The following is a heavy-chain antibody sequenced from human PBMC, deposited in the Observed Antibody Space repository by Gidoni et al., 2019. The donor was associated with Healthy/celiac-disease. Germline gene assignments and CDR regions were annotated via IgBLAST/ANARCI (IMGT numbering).Heavy chain of an antibody. V-gene: IGHV1-2*04. CDR1: GNTFTGYY. D-gene: IGHD6-19*01. CDR2: INPNSGGT. J-gene: IGHJ6*02. Sequence: QVQLVQSGAEVKKHGASVKVSCKASGNTFTGYYMHWVRQAPGQGLEWMGWINPNSGGTNYAQKFQGWVTMTRDTSISTAYMELSRLRSDDTAVYYCARTLGSSGWYYYGMDVWGQGTTVTVSS. CDR3: ARTLGSSGWYYYGMDV.